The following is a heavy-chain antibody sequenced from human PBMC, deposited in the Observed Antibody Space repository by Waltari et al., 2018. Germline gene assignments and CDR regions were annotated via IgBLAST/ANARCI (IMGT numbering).Heavy chain of an antibody. CDR2: IYHSGST. J-gene: IGHJ6*02. D-gene: IGHD2-2*01. Sequence: QVQLQESGPGLVKPSETLSLTCAVSGYSISSGYYWGWIRQPPGKGLEWIGSIYHSGSTYYNPSLKSRVTISVDTSKNQFSLKLSSVTAADTAVYYCARIPAVQDYYYYYGMDVWGQGTTVTVSS. CDR1: GYSISSGYY. V-gene: IGHV4-38-2*01. CDR3: ARIPAVQDYYYYYGMDV.